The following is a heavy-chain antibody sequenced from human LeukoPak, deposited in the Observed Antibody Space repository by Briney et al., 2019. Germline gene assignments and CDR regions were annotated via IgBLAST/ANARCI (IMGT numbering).Heavy chain of an antibody. D-gene: IGHD6-13*01. CDR3: ARGIAAAGGYHYYYYYMDV. CDR1: GGTFSSYA. J-gene: IGHJ6*03. Sequence: SVKVSCKASGGTFSSYAISWVRQAPGQGLEWMGGIIPIFGTANYAQKFQGRVTITADESTSTAYMELSSLRSEDTAVYYCARGIAAAGGYHYYYYYMDVWGKGTTVTVSS. CDR2: IIPIFGTA. V-gene: IGHV1-69*13.